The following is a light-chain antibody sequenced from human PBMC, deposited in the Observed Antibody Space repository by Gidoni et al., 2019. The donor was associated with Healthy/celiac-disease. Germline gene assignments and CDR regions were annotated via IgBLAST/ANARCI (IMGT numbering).Light chain of an antibody. V-gene: IGKV3-20*01. CDR3: QQYGSSPWT. CDR1: QSVSSSY. CDR2: GAS. Sequence: TLSLSPGERATLSCRASQSVSSSYLAWYQQKPGQAPRLLIYGASSRATGIPDRFSGSGSGTDFTLAISRLEPEDFAVYYCQQYGSSPWTFGQGTKVEIK. J-gene: IGKJ1*01.